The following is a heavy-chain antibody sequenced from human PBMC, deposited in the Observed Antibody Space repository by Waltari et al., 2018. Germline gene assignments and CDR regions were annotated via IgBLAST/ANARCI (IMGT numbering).Heavy chain of an antibody. J-gene: IGHJ5*02. CDR1: GFTVNGRW. Sequence: EVQLVESGGGLVQPGGSLSLSCAASGFTVNGRWSPWVRQAPGKGLEWVANINEDGSEKRYMDSVKGRFTVSRDNARNSLYLQMNSLRAEDTAVYYCARCHWTWLDPWGQGTLVTVSS. CDR2: INEDGSEK. D-gene: IGHD3-3*01. CDR3: ARCHWTWLDP. V-gene: IGHV3-7*01.